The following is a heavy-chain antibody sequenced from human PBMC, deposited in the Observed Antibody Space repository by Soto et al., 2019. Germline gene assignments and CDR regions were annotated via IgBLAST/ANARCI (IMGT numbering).Heavy chain of an antibody. V-gene: IGHV1-69*12. CDR1: GGTFSSYA. Sequence: QVQLVQSGAEVKKPGSSVKVSCKASGGTFSSYAVSWVRQAPGQGLEWMGGIIPIFGTANYAQTFQGRVTITADESTSTAYMELSSLRSEDTAVYYCAREWYGDYGYYYYGMDVWGQGTTVTVSS. J-gene: IGHJ6*02. CDR3: AREWYGDYGYYYYGMDV. D-gene: IGHD4-17*01. CDR2: IIPIFGTA.